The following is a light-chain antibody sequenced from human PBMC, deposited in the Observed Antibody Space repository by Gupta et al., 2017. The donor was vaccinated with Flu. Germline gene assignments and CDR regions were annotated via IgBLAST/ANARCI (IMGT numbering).Light chain of an antibody. Sequence: GTISCSGSSSNIENNYVSWYQQLPGTAPKLLMYENSKRPSGIPDRFSGSKSDTSATLGITGLQTGDEADDYCGTWDSSLSAWVFGGGTKLTVL. CDR2: ENS. CDR3: GTWDSSLSAWV. J-gene: IGLJ3*02. V-gene: IGLV1-51*02. CDR1: SSNIENNY.